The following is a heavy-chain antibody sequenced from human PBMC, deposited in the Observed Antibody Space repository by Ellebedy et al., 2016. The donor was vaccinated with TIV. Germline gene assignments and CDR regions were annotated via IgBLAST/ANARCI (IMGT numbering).Heavy chain of an antibody. CDR1: GFTFSSYG. CDR2: ICNDGSNT. CDR3: AREAWDGDNYVDY. V-gene: IGHV3-33*01. Sequence: GESLKISCAASGFTFSSYGMHWVRQAPGKGLEWVAIICNDGSNTNYADSVKGRFTISRDNSKNRLYLQMNSLRAEDTAVYYCAREAWDGDNYVDYWGQGTLVTVSS. D-gene: IGHD4-17*01. J-gene: IGHJ4*02.